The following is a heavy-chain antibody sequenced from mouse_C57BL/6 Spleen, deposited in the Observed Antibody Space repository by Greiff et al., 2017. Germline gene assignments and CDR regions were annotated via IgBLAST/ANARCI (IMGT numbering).Heavy chain of an antibody. V-gene: IGHV5-9-1*02. J-gene: IGHJ3*01. CDR1: GFTFSSYA. Sequence: EVKVEESGAGLVKPGGSLKLSCAASGFTFSSYAMSWVRQTPEKRLEWVAYISSGGDYIYYADTVKGRFTISRDNARNTLYLQMSSLKSEDTAMYYCTRDRFAYWGQGTLVTVSA. CDR2: ISSGGDYI. CDR3: TRDRFAY.